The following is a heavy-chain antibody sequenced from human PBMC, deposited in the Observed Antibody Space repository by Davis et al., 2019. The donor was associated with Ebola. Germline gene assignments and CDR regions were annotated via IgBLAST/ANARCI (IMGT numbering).Heavy chain of an antibody. CDR3: ARFGSTASFDY. CDR2: INHGGST. Sequence: MPSETLSLTCAVYGGSFSGYYWTWIRQPPGKGLEWIGEINHGGSTNYNPSLKSRVTISVDTSKNQFSLKLSSVTAADTAVYYCARFGSTASFDYWGQGTLVTVSS. D-gene: IGHD5/OR15-5a*01. J-gene: IGHJ4*02. CDR1: GGSFSGYY. V-gene: IGHV4-34*01.